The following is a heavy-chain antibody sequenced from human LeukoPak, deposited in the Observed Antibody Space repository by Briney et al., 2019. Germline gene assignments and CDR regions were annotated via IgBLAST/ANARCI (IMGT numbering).Heavy chain of an antibody. J-gene: IGHJ6*03. CDR1: GFTFSDDR. D-gene: IGHD2-15*01. CDR3: ERANPVGGPHYYYYYMDV. Sequence: GGSLRLSCAASGFTFSDDRMNWVRQAPGKGLEWVSSISSSSSYIYYANSVKGRFTISRDNAKNSLYLQMNSLRAEDTAVYYCERANPVGGPHYYYYYMDVWGKGTTVTVSS. V-gene: IGHV3-21*01. CDR2: ISSSSSYI.